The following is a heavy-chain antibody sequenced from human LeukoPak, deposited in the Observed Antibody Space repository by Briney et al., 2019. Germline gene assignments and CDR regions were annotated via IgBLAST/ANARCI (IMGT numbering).Heavy chain of an antibody. D-gene: IGHD5-12*01. V-gene: IGHV1-18*01. J-gene: IGHJ3*02. CDR3: ARDHSGYDLSLDAFDI. CDR1: GYTFTIYG. Sequence: ASVTVSCKASGYTFTIYGISWVRQAPGQGLEWMGWISAYNGNTNYAQKLQGRVTMTTDTSTSTAYMELRSLRSDDTAVYYCARDHSGYDLSLDAFDIWGQGTMVTVSS. CDR2: ISAYNGNT.